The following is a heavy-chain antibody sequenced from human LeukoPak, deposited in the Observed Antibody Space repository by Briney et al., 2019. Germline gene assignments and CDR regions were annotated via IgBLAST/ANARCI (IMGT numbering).Heavy chain of an antibody. CDR2: ISYDGSDK. V-gene: IGHV3-30-3*01. CDR3: ARDSGYSGSSDY. D-gene: IGHD3-10*01. J-gene: IGHJ4*02. CDR1: GFTLSTNA. Sequence: GGSLRLSCLTSGFTLSTNAMSWVRQAPGKGLEWVAVISYDGSDKYYADSVKGRFTISRDNSKNTLYLQMNSLRAGDTAVYYCARDSGYSGSSDYWGQGTLVTVSS.